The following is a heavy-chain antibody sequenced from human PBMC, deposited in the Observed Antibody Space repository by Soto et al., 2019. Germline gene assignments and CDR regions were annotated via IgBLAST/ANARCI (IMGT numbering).Heavy chain of an antibody. CDR2: ILYDGSNK. D-gene: IGHD2-8*01. V-gene: IGHV3-30*04. J-gene: IGHJ4*02. Sequence: LVESGGGVVQPGRSLRLSCAPSGFTFSSFAMHWVRQSPGKGLEWVAKILYDGSNKYYADSVKGRFTISRDNSKNTMYLQMDSLRAEDTAVYYCARDFHDGVGRYDHWGQGTLVTVSS. CDR1: GFTFSSFA. CDR3: ARDFHDGVGRYDH.